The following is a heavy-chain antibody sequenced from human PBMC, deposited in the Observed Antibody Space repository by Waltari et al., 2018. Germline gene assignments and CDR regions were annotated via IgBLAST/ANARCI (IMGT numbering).Heavy chain of an antibody. CDR3: AREFYSPLYYYYGMDV. V-gene: IGHV3-53*01. J-gene: IGHJ6*02. CDR2: IYRWAST. CDR1: GFTVSSNY. Sequence: EVQLVESGGGLIQPGGSLRLSCAASGFTVSSNYMSWVRQAPGKGLGWVSFIYRWASTYYADAVKGLFTISRDNSKNTLYLQMNSLRAEDTAVYYCAREFYSPLYYYYGMDVWGQGTTVTVSS. D-gene: IGHD4-4*01.